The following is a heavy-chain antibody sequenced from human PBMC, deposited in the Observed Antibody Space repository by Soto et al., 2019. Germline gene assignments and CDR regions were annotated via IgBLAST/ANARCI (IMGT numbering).Heavy chain of an antibody. CDR2: VTHSGTA. D-gene: IGHD6-19*01. V-gene: IGHV4-30-2*01. Sequence: SETLSLTCAVSGGSIDSGAFSLSWIRQPPGKGLEWIGYVTHSGTAYSIPSLNGRLTLSVDSSQTQFSLKLTSVAAADSAFYYCARIHWAQSSLDYWGRGILVTVSS. CDR3: ARIHWAQSSLDY. CDR1: GGSIDSGAFS. J-gene: IGHJ4*02.